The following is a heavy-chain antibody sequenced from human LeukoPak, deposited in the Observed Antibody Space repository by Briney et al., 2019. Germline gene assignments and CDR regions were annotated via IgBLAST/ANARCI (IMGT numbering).Heavy chain of an antibody. CDR2: IRYDGGNK. CDR1: GFTFSSYG. V-gene: IGHV3-30*02. Sequence: GGSLRLSCAASGFTFSSYGLHWVRQAPGRGLEWVAFIRYDGGNKYYADSVKGRFTISRDNSKNTLYLQMNSLRVEDTAVYYCAKEHSSGWYYFDYWGQGTLVTVSS. D-gene: IGHD6-19*01. CDR3: AKEHSSGWYYFDY. J-gene: IGHJ4*02.